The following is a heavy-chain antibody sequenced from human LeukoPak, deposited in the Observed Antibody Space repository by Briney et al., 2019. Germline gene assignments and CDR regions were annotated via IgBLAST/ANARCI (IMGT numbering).Heavy chain of an antibody. CDR3: VRDSNYYAMDV. CDR1: GFTVSSNY. D-gene: IGHD2-8*01. Sequence: GVLRLSCAASGFTVSSNYMSWVRQAPGKGLEWVSVIYSGGSTYYADSVKGRFTISRDNSKNTLYLQMNSLRAEDTAVYYCVRDSNYYAMDVWGQGTTVTVSS. CDR2: IYSGGST. V-gene: IGHV3-66*01. J-gene: IGHJ6*02.